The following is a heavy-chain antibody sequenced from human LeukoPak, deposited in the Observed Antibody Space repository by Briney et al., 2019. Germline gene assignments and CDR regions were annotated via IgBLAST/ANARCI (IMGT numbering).Heavy chain of an antibody. CDR1: GDSISGSY. CDR2: IHYSGRA. V-gene: IGHV4-59*01. CDR3: VKFGVDYDMGV. J-gene: IGHJ6*02. Sequence: SETLSLTCTVSGDSISGSYWTWVRQPPGQGLEWIGQIHYSGRADYNPSLRRRITISVDTSKNQMSLTLTSVTAADTAIYYCVKFGVDYDMGVWGQGTTVTVSS. D-gene: IGHD3-16*01.